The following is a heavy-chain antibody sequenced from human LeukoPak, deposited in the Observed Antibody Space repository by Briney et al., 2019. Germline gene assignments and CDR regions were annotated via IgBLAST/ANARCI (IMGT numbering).Heavy chain of an antibody. D-gene: IGHD4-17*01. CDR3: GKDPIGDYVDAFDF. V-gene: IGHV3-23*01. J-gene: IGHJ3*01. CDR2: IRWSGGTT. CDR1: GFTFSDYA. Sequence: GGSLRLSCAASGFTFSDYALIWVRQAPGKGLEWISAIRWSGGTTYYADSLSGGSTISRDSSRQEVYLQMNRLTAEGTALYFCGKDPIGDYVDAFDFWGPGTMVTVSS.